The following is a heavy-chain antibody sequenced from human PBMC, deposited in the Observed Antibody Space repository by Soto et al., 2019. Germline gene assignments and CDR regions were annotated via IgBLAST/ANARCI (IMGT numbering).Heavy chain of an antibody. J-gene: IGHJ5*02. CDR1: GGTFSSYA. CDR2: IIPIFGTA. V-gene: IGHV1-69*06. Sequence: AASVKVSCKASGGTFSSYAISWVRQAPGQGLEWMGGIIPIFGTANYAQKFQGRVTITADKSTSTAYMELSSLRSEDTAVYYCARDAPRIAVAGAFNWFDTWGQGTLVTVSS. D-gene: IGHD6-19*01. CDR3: ARDAPRIAVAGAFNWFDT.